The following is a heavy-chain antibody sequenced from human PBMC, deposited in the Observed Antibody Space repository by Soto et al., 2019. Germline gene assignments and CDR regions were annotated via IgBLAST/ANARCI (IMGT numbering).Heavy chain of an antibody. V-gene: IGHV1-69*01. CDR2: ILHIFGTA. D-gene: IGHD6-19*01. J-gene: IGHJ4*02. CDR1: GGTFSSYA. Sequence: QVQLVQSGAEVKKPGSSVKVSCKASGGTFSSYAISWVRQAPGQGLEWMGGILHIFGTANYAQKFQGRVTITADESTSTAYMELSSLRSEDTAVYYCARVRVGDSSCWYGCFDYWGQGTPVTVSS. CDR3: ARVRVGDSSCWYGCFDY.